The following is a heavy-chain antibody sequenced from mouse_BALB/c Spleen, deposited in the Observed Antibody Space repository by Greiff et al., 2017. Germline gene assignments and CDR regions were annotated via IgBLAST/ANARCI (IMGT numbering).Heavy chain of an antibody. D-gene: IGHD2-1*01. V-gene: IGHV1S81*02. CDR2: INPSNGGT. CDR3: TRRGGNWVYWYFDV. Sequence: QVQLQQPGAELVKPGASVKLSCKASGYTFTSYYMYWVKQRPGQGLEWIGGINPSNGGTNFNEKFKSKATLTVDKSSSTAYMQLSSLTSEDSAVYYCTRRGGNWVYWYFDVWGAGTTVTVSS. J-gene: IGHJ1*01. CDR1: GYTFTSYY.